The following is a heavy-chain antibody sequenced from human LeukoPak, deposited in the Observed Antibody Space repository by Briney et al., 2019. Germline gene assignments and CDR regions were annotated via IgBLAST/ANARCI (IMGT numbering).Heavy chain of an antibody. CDR1: GFTFSNHA. Sequence: EPGGSLRLSCATSGFTFSNHAMHWVRQPTGKGLEWVSAIGTAGDTFYPGSVKGRFTISRENAKNSLSLQMNSLRAEDTAVYYCVRQQTPHGNFDYWGQGTLVTVSS. D-gene: IGHD1-26*01. V-gene: IGHV3-13*01. CDR2: IGTAGDT. J-gene: IGHJ4*02. CDR3: VRQQTPHGNFDY.